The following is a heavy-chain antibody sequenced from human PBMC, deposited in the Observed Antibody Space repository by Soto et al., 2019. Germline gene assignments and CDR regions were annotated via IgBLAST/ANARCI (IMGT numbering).Heavy chain of an antibody. J-gene: IGHJ4*02. CDR1: GFAFSTHA. Sequence: GGSLRLSCAASGFAFSTHAMNWVRQAPGKGLAWVSSITPSGDNTYYADSVKGRFIISRDDSKNTLYLQMNTLRADDTAVYYCAKLEMAALRYWGQGTLVTVSS. CDR2: ITPSGDNT. V-gene: IGHV3-23*01. D-gene: IGHD6-19*01. CDR3: AKLEMAALRY.